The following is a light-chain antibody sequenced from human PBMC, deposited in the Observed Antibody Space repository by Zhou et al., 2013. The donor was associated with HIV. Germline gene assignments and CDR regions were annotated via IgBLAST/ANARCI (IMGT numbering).Light chain of an antibody. V-gene: IGKV2-24*01. Sequence: DIVMTQTPLSSPVTLGQPASISCKSSQSLVHHNGNTYLSWLHQRPGQPPRLLIYKISNRLSGVPDRFSGSGAGTDFTLKISRVEAEDVGVYYCMQALQSPYTFGQGTKLEI. CDR1: QSLVHHNGNTY. J-gene: IGKJ2*01. CDR2: KIS. CDR3: MQALQSPYT.